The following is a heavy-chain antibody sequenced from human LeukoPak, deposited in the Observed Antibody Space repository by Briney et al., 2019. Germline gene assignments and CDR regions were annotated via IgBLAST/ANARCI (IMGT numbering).Heavy chain of an antibody. Sequence: GGSLRLSCAASGFTFSSYGMSWVRQAPGKGLEWVSAISGSGGSTYYADSVKGRFTISRDNSKNTLYLQMNSLRAEDTAVYYCAKDWTLASRGYWGQGTLVTVSS. D-gene: IGHD3-3*02. J-gene: IGHJ4*02. V-gene: IGHV3-23*01. CDR1: GFTFSSYG. CDR2: ISGSGGST. CDR3: AKDWTLASRGY.